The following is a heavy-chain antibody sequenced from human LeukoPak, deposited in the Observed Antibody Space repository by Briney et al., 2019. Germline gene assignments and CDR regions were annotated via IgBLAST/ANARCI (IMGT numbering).Heavy chain of an antibody. CDR2: ISSSSGYI. D-gene: IGHD3-3*01. V-gene: IGHV3-21*01. CDR1: GFTFSSYS. CDR3: ARGGYYDFWSGPAQKYGMDV. J-gene: IGHJ6*02. Sequence: GGSLRLSCAASGFTFSSYSMNWVRKAPGKGLEWVSSISSSSGYIYHADSVKGRFTISRDNAKNSLYLQMNSLRAEDTAVYYCARGGYYDFWSGPAQKYGMDVWGQGTTVTVSS.